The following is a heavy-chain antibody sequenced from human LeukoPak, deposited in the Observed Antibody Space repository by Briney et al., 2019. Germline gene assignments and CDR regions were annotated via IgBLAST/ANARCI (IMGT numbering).Heavy chain of an antibody. Sequence: PGGSLRLSRAASGFTFSSYAMHWVRQAPGKGLEWVAVISYDGSNKYYADSVKGRFTISRDNSKNTLYLQMNSLRAEDTAVYYCARDHRGTLDIWGQGTMVTVSS. CDR3: ARDHRGTLDI. CDR1: GFTFSSYA. CDR2: ISYDGSNK. J-gene: IGHJ3*02. V-gene: IGHV3-30-3*01.